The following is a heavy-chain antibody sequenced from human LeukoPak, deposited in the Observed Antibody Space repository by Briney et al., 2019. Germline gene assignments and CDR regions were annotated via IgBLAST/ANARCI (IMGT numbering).Heavy chain of an antibody. J-gene: IGHJ4*02. Sequence: GASVKVSCKASGYTFTSYGISWVRQAPGQGLEWMGWISAYDGNTNYAQKLQGRVIMTTDTSTSTAYMELRSLRSDDTAVYYGPRVGTITIFGGDYWGQGTLVTVSS. CDR3: PRVGTITIFGGDY. D-gene: IGHD3-3*01. V-gene: IGHV1-18*01. CDR2: ISAYDGNT. CDR1: GYTFTSYG.